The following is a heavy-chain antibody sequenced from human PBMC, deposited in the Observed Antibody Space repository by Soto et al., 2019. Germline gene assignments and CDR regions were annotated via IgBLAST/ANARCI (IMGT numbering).Heavy chain of an antibody. V-gene: IGHV3-9*01. Sequence: PGGSLRLFCSASGFTFDDYAMHWVRQAPGKGLEWGSGISWNSGSIGHADSVKGRFTISRDNAKNSLYLQMNSLRAEDTALYYCAKVSGDIVVTMGGGAFDIWGQGTMVTVSS. CDR3: AKVSGDIVVTMGGGAFDI. J-gene: IGHJ3*02. CDR2: ISWNSGSI. CDR1: GFTFDDYA. D-gene: IGHD5-12*01.